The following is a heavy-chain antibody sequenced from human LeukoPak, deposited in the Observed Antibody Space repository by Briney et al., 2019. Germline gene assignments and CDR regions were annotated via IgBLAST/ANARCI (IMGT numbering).Heavy chain of an antibody. V-gene: IGHV3-11*04. D-gene: IGHD3-3*01. CDR3: TRGRLRFLEWLSAYYYYMYV. Sequence: NSGGPLSLPCGASGHPFSEYYMSWTRHARGKGREGVSYISGSGSNGRSIYYADSVQGRFTISRDNAKNSVYLQMNRLRGEDTAVYYCTRGRLRFLEWLSAYYYYMYVSGKG. CDR1: GHPFSEYY. J-gene: IGHJ6*03. CDR2: ISGSGSNGRSI.